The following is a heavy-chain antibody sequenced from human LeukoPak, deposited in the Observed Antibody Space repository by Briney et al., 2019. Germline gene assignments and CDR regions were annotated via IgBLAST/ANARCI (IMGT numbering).Heavy chain of an antibody. CDR2: IYTSGST. Sequence: SQTLSLTCTVSGGSISSGSYYWSWIRQPAGKGLEWIGRIYTSGSTNYNPSLKSRVTISVDTSKNQFSLKLSSVTAADTAVHYCARASRIFKDPGIAAAVGYWGQGTLVTVSS. J-gene: IGHJ4*02. CDR1: GGSISSGSYY. V-gene: IGHV4-61*02. D-gene: IGHD6-13*01. CDR3: ARASRIFKDPGIAAAVGY.